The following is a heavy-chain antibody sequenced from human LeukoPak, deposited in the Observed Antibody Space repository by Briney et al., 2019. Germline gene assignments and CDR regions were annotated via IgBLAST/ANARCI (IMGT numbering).Heavy chain of an antibody. CDR2: IIPIFGTA. J-gene: IGHJ4*02. D-gene: IGHD3-10*01. V-gene: IGHV1-69*05. Sequence: SVKVSCKASGGTFSSYAISWVRQAPGQGLEWMGGIIPIFGTANYAQKFQGRVTMTRDTSTSTVYMELSSLRSEDTAVYYCARDQAGDPVDYWGQGTLVTVSS. CDR3: ARDQAGDPVDY. CDR1: GGTFSSYA.